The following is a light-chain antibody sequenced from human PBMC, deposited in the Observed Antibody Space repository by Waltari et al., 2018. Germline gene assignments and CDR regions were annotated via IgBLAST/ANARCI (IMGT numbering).Light chain of an antibody. Sequence: DIVMTQSPDSLALSLGERATISCRSRQSVLSSTNSNNNLALYQQRPGQPPKLLFYWASTRVSGVPDRFDGSGSGTDFTLTISSLQAEDLAVYYCQQYYTTPCTFGQGTRLEIK. CDR3: QQYYTTPCT. CDR2: WAS. CDR1: QSVLSSTNSNNN. V-gene: IGKV4-1*01. J-gene: IGKJ2*02.